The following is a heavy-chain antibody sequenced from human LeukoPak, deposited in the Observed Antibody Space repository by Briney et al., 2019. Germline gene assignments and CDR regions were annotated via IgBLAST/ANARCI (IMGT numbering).Heavy chain of an antibody. V-gene: IGHV1-2*02. CDR2: INPNSGGT. Sequence: ASVKVSCKASGYTFTGYYMHWVRQAPGQGLEWMGWINPNSGGTNYAQKFQGRVTMTRDTSISTAYMELSRLRSDDTAVYYCATGQGYYYDSSGIFQHWGQGTLVTVSS. CDR3: ATGQGYYYDSSGIFQH. J-gene: IGHJ1*01. D-gene: IGHD3-22*01. CDR1: GYTFTGYY.